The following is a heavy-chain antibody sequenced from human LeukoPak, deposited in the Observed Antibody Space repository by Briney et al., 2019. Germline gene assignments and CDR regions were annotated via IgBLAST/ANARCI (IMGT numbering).Heavy chain of an antibody. V-gene: IGHV3-9*01. J-gene: IGHJ2*01. CDR2: ISWNSGTI. Sequence: SLRLSCAASGLTFDDYAIHWVRQAPGKGLEWVSGISWNSGTIGYADSVKGRLTTSRDNAKNSLYLQMNSLRAEDTALYYCAGGNYGDYWYFDLWGRGTLVTVSS. CDR3: AGGNYGDYWYFDL. D-gene: IGHD4-17*01. CDR1: GLTFDDYA.